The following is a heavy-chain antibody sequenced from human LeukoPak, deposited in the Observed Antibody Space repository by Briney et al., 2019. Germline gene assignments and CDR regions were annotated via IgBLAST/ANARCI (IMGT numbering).Heavy chain of an antibody. CDR1: GFTFRRDS. CDR3: VRDNPRCCGVVPANIDDY. Sequence: GGSLRLSCAASGFTFRRDSMNWVRQAPGKGLEWISYISHDSAIIYYADSVRGRFTISRDNAKNSLYLQMHSLRAEDTAVYYCVRDNPRCCGVVPANIDDYWGQGTLVTVSS. V-gene: IGHV3-48*04. J-gene: IGHJ4*02. D-gene: IGHD2-15*01. CDR2: ISHDSAII.